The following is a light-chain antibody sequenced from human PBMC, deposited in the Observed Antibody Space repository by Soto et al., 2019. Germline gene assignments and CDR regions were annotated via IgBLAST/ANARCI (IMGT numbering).Light chain of an antibody. CDR2: GAS. CDR3: QRYDSFRT. V-gene: IGKV3-20*01. Sequence: EIVLTQSPGTLSLSPGERATLSCRASQSVRSNFLAWYQQKLGQAPRLLIYGASNRATGIPDRFSGSGSGTDFTLTITRLEPEDFAMYYCQRYDSFRTFGQGTKVDIK. CDR1: QSVRSNF. J-gene: IGKJ1*01.